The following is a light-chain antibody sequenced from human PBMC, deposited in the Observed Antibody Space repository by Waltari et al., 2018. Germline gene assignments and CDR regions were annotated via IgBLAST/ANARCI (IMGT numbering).Light chain of an antibody. CDR2: KAS. CDR1: QSISNW. CDR3: QQYNTYSS. Sequence: IQMTQSHSSLSASVGDRVTITCRASQSISNWLAWYQQKPGKARILLIYKASILKSGVPSRFSGSGSGTQFTRTISSLQPGDFATYYCQQYNTYSSFGQGTKLEIK. J-gene: IGKJ2*01. V-gene: IGKV1-5*03.